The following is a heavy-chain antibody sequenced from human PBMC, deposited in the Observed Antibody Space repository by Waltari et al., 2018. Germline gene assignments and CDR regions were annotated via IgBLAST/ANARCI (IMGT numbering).Heavy chain of an antibody. Sequence: QLQLQESGPGLVKPSDTLSLTCAVSGGSITSNRHYWGWIRQPPGQGLEWIGTISYTGATYSSPSLKSRVTISRDTSKNQLSLTLGSVTAADTALYYCATYIGASVGTAAFDVWGQGTMVTVSS. J-gene: IGHJ3*01. CDR3: ATYIGASVGTAAFDV. CDR1: GGSITSNRHY. CDR2: ISYTGAT. V-gene: IGHV4-39*01. D-gene: IGHD5-12*01.